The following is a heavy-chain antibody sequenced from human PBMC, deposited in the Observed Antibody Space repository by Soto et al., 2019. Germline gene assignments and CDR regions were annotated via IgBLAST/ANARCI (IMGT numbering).Heavy chain of an antibody. V-gene: IGHV4-39*01. D-gene: IGHD2-15*01. CDR1: GGSISSSSYY. CDR2: IYYSGST. Sequence: SETLSLTCTFSGGSISSSSYYWGWIRQPPGKGLEWIGSIYYSGSTYYNPSLKSRVTISVDTSKNQFSLKLSSVTAADTAVYYCARAVRVVVALDYYYNGMDVWGQGTTVTVSS. CDR3: ARAVRVVVALDYYYNGMDV. J-gene: IGHJ6*02.